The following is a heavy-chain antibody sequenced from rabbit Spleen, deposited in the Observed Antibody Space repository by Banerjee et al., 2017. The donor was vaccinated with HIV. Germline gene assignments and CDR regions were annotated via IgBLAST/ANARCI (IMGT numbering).Heavy chain of an antibody. CDR1: GFEFRRYY. D-gene: IGHD1-1*01. V-gene: IGHV1S47*01. Sequence: QEQLVESGGGLVQPEGSLTLTCKAAGFEFRRYYLSWVRQAPGKGLEWIGIIDVGEGNTAYASWVNGRFTISSDNAQNTVDLRMSGLTAADTATYFCARDLTGVIGWNFNLWGPGTLVTVS. J-gene: IGHJ4*01. CDR2: IDVGEGNT. CDR3: ARDLTGVIGWNFNL.